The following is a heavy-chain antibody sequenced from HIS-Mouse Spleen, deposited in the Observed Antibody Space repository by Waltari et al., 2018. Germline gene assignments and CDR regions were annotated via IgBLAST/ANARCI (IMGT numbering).Heavy chain of an antibody. CDR1: GFTFDDYT. J-gene: IGHJ1*01. V-gene: IGHV3-43*01. Sequence: EVQLVESGGVVVQPGGSLRLSCAASGFTFDDYTMHWVRQAPGKGLEWVSLISWDGGSTYYADSVKGRFTISRDNSKNSLYLQMNSLRTEDTALYYCAKDRSIAAAGTGFQHWGQGTLVTVSS. CDR3: AKDRSIAAAGTGFQH. CDR2: ISWDGGST. D-gene: IGHD6-13*01.